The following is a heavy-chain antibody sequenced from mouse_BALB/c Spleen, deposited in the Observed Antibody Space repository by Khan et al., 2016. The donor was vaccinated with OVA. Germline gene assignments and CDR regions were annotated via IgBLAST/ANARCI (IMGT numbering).Heavy chain of an antibody. V-gene: IGHV1-7*01. Sequence: VQLQESGAELAKPGASVKMSCKASGYTFSNYWIHWVKQRPGQGLEWIGYINPSSGHTYYNQTFNDKATLTTDKSSSTAYMQLSSLTSEDSAVYYCARDRIDYWGQGTTLTGSS. CDR2: INPSSGHT. CDR1: GYTFSNYW. J-gene: IGHJ2*01. CDR3: ARDRIDY.